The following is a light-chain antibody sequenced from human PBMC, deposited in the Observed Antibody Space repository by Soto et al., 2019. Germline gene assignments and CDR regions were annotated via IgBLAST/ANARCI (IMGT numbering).Light chain of an antibody. CDR1: QDISNY. J-gene: IGKJ1*01. CDR2: AAS. CDR3: QQYDDSPPWT. Sequence: DIQMTQSPSSLSASVGDRVTITCQASQDISNYLNWYQQKAGMAPKLLISAASHLQSGVPSRFSAGGSGTDFTFTINSLQAEDTGTYYCQQYDDSPPWTFGEGTKVEIK. V-gene: IGKV1-33*01.